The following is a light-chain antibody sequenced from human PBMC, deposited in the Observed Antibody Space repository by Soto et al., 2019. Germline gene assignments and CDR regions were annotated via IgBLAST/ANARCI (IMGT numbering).Light chain of an antibody. CDR3: QQRTDRPPWT. Sequence: EIVLTQSPATLSLSPGERATLSCSASQSVSSYLAWYQQKPGQAPRLLIYDASNRATGIPARFSGSGSGTDFTLTISRLEPEDFAVYYCQQRTDRPPWTFGQGTKVDIK. J-gene: IGKJ1*01. V-gene: IGKV3-11*01. CDR2: DAS. CDR1: QSVSSY.